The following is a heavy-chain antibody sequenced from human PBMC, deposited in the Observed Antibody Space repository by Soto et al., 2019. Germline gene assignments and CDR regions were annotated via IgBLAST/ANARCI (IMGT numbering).Heavy chain of an antibody. CDR2: ISGSGGST. J-gene: IGHJ6*02. V-gene: IGHV3-23*01. CDR3: AKTVRRLAVAGARAYYYYYGMDV. D-gene: IGHD6-19*01. Sequence: EVQLLESGGGLVQPGGSLRLSCAASGYTFSSYAMSWVRQAPGKGLEWVSAISGSGGSTYYADSVKGRFTISRDNSKNKLYLQMSSLRAEDTAVYYCAKTVRRLAVAGARAYYYYYGMDVWGQGTTVTVSS. CDR1: GYTFSSYA.